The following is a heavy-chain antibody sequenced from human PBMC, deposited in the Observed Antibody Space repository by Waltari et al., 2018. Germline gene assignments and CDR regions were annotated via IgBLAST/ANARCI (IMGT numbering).Heavy chain of an antibody. CDR3: ARLLWFGELSQFDY. V-gene: IGHV4-39*01. Sequence: PPGEGREWIGSMSYSGSTHYNPSRKSRVTISVDTSKNQFSLKLSCVTAADTAVYYAARLLWFGELSQFDYWGQGTLVTVSS. J-gene: IGHJ4*02. CDR2: MSYSGST. D-gene: IGHD3-10*01.